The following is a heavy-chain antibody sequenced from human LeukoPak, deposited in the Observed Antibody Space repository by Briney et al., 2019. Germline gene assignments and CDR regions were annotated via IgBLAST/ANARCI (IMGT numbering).Heavy chain of an antibody. Sequence: QPGGSLRLSCAASGFTFSSYSMNWVRQAPGKGLEWVSSISSSSSYIYYADSVKGRFTISRDNAKNSLYLQMNSLRAEDTAVYYCAKDRGMFLVGYLDYWGQGTLVTVSS. CDR3: AKDRGMFLVGYLDY. V-gene: IGHV3-21*04. J-gene: IGHJ4*02. D-gene: IGHD2-15*01. CDR1: GFTFSSYS. CDR2: ISSSSSYI.